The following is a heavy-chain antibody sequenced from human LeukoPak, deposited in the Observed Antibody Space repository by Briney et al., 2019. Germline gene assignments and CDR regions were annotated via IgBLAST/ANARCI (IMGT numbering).Heavy chain of an antibody. J-gene: IGHJ3*02. CDR3: ARYRNEALFAFDI. Sequence: PSETLSLTCTVSGGSISSSSYYWGWIRQPPGKGLEWIGCIYYSGSTYYNPSLKSRVTISVDTSKNQFSLKLSSVTAADTAVYYCARYRNEALFAFDIWGQGTMVTVSS. V-gene: IGHV4-39*01. CDR1: GGSISSSSYY. D-gene: IGHD1-14*01. CDR2: IYYSGST.